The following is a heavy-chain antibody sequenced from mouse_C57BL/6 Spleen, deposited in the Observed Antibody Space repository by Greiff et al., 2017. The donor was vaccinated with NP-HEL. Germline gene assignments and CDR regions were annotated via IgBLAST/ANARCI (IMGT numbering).Heavy chain of an antibody. CDR3: ARHAPITTVVPYYFDY. V-gene: IGHV5-9*01. Sequence: EVQRVESGGGLVKPGGSLKLSCAASGFTFSSYTMSWVRQTPEKRLEWVATISGGGGNTYYPDSVKGRFTISRDNAKNTLYLQMSSLRSEDTALYYCARHAPITTVVPYYFDYWGQGTTLTVSS. CDR2: ISGGGGNT. D-gene: IGHD1-1*01. CDR1: GFTFSSYT. J-gene: IGHJ2*01.